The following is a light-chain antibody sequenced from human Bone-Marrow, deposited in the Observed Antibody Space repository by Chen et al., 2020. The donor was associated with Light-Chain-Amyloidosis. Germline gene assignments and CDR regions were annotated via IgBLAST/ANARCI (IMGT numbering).Light chain of an antibody. CDR1: SSDVGCDNH. CDR2: DVT. J-gene: IGLJ1*01. CDR3: SSYTLTNTLV. Sequence: QSALTQPASVSGSPGQSLPIPCTGTSSDVGCDNHVSWYQQHPDKAPKLMIYDVTNRPSWVPDRFSGSKSDNTASLTISGLQTEDEADYFCSSYTLTNTLVFGSGTRVTVL. V-gene: IGLV2-14*01.